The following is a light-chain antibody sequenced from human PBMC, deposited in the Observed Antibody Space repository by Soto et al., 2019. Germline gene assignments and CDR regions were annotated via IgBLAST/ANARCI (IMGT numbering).Light chain of an antibody. CDR2: EVS. Sequence: ALTQPPSASGSPGQSVTISCTGTSSDVGGYNYVSWYQQHPGKAPKLMIYEVSKRPSGVPDRFSGSKSGNTASLTVSGLQAEDEADYYCSSSRVFGGGTKVTVL. V-gene: IGLV2-8*01. CDR1: SSDVGGYNY. CDR3: SSSRV. J-gene: IGLJ2*01.